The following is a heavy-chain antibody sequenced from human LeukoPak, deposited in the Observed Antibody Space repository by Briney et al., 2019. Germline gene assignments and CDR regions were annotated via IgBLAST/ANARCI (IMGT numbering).Heavy chain of an antibody. D-gene: IGHD2-2*01. J-gene: IGHJ2*01. CDR1: GGSISSGSYY. CDR2: IYTSGST. CDR3: ARDLPASSTSVIPTFFSYWYFDL. V-gene: IGHV4-61*02. Sequence: PSETLSLTCTVSGGSISSGSYYWSWIRQPAGKGLEWIGRIYTSGSTNYNPSLKSRVTISVDTSKNQFSLKLSSVTAADTAVYYCARDLPASSTSVIPTFFSYWYFDLWGRGTLVTVSS.